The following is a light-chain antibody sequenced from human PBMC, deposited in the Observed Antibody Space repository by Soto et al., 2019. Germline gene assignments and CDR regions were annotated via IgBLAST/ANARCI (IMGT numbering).Light chain of an antibody. CDR3: QQYNNWPTWT. J-gene: IGKJ1*01. Sequence: EIVMTQSPATLSVSPGERATLSCMASQSVSSNLAWSQQKPCQAPRLLIYGASTRDTGIPARFSGSGSGTEFTLTISSLQSEDFAVYYCQQYNNWPTWTFGQGTKVEI. CDR2: GAS. CDR1: QSVSSN. V-gene: IGKV3-15*01.